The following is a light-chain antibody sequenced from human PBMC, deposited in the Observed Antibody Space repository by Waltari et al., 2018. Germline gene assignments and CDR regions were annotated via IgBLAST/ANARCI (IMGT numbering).Light chain of an antibody. J-gene: IGLJ3*02. V-gene: IGLV1-44*01. Sequence: QSVLTQPPSASGAPGQRVTISCSGRASNIGGNVVNWYQQFPGKAPKLVIYRNDQRPSGVPDRYAGCKCGCAASLAISGLQSEDGAGDYCAAWDDSLNGHWVFGGGTKVTVL. CDR3: AAWDDSLNGHWV. CDR2: RND. CDR1: ASNIGGNV.